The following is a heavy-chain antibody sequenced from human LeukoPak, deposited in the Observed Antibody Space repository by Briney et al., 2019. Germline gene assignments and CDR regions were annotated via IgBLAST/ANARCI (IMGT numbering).Heavy chain of an antibody. CDR1: GFTFSSYA. CDR3: AKGWRFLEWPEVDY. CDR2: ISGSGGST. J-gene: IGHJ4*02. Sequence: PGGSLRLSCAASGFTFSSYAMSWVRQAPGKGLEWVSAISGSGGSTYYADSVKGRFTISRDNSKNTLYLQMNSLRAEDTAVYYCAKGWRFLEWPEVDYWGQGTLVTVSS. D-gene: IGHD3-3*01. V-gene: IGHV3-23*01.